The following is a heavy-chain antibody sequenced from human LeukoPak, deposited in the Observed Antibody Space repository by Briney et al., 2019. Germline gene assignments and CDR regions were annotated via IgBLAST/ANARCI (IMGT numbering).Heavy chain of an antibody. CDR1: GLKFSDHY. J-gene: IGHJ6*02. CDR3: GRSAINASNGMDV. CDR2: SRNKASSYTT. V-gene: IGHV3-72*01. Sequence: GSLRLSCAASGLKFSDHYIDWVRQAPGRGLEWVGRSRNKASSYTTEYAASVEGRFTISRDVSESSLYLQMNSLRTEDTAVCYSGRSAINASNGMDVWGQGTTVTVSS.